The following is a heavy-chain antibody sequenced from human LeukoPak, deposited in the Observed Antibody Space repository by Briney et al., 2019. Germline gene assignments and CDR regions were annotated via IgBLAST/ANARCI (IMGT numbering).Heavy chain of an antibody. J-gene: IGHJ5*01. CDR3: ARLVGASWFDS. V-gene: IGHV6-1*01. CDR1: GDSVSTNSAT. D-gene: IGHD1-26*01. Sequence: SQTLSLTRAISGDSVSTNSATWTWLRRSPSRGLEWLGRTYYRSKWYNDYAVSMKSRITINPDTSKNQFSLQLNSVTPEDTAVYYCARLVGASWFDSWGQGTLVTVSS. CDR2: TYYRSKWYN.